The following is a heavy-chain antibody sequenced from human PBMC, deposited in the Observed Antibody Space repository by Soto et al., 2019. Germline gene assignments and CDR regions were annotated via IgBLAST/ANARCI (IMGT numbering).Heavy chain of an antibody. CDR2: INHSGST. CDR3: ARGPPRIAAAGKDWFDP. CDR1: GGSFSGYY. D-gene: IGHD6-13*01. J-gene: IGHJ5*02. Sequence: SETLSLTCAVYGGSFSGYYWSWIRQPPGKGLEWIGEINHSGSTNYNPSLKSRVTISVDTSKNQFSLKLSSVTAADTAVYYCARGPPRIAAAGKDWFDPWGQGTLVTVSS. V-gene: IGHV4-34*01.